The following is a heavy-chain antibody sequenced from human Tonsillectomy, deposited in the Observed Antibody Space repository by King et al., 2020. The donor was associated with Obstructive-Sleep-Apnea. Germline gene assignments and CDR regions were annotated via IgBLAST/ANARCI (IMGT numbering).Heavy chain of an antibody. V-gene: IGHV3-33*01. Sequence: VQLVESGGGVVQPGRSLRLSCAASGFTFSGYGMHWVRQAPGKGLEWVAVIWYDGSEKYYADSVKGRFTISRDNSKNTLYLQMDSLRAGDTAVYYCAGGTFMASEYWGQGTLVTGSS. J-gene: IGHJ4*02. CDR2: IWYDGSEK. CDR1: GFTFSGYG. CDR3: AGGTFMASEY. D-gene: IGHD5-24*01.